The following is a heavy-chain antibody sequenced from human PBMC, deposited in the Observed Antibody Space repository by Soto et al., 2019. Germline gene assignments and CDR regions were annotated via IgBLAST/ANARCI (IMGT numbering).Heavy chain of an antibody. V-gene: IGHV4-59*12. CDR3: ARDRMVRGVRYYYYGMDV. J-gene: IGHJ6*02. CDR1: GSSISSYY. Sequence: SETLSLTCNVSGSSISSYYWSWIRQPPGKRLEWIGYVYYTGSTLYNPSLKSRVTISVDMSKKEFSLKLSSVTAADTAVYYCARDRMVRGVRYYYYGMDVWGQGTTVTVSS. CDR2: VYYTGST. D-gene: IGHD3-10*01.